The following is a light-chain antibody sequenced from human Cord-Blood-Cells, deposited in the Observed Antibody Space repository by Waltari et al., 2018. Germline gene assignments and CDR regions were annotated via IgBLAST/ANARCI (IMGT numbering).Light chain of an antibody. Sequence: QPALTQPPSASGSPGQSVTIPCTGTSSDVGGYNYVSWYQQHPAKAPKLMIYEVSKRPSGFPDRFSGSKSGNTAALTVSGLQAEDEADYYGSSYAGSNNLVFGGGTKLTVL. CDR3: SSYAGSNNLV. V-gene: IGLV2-8*01. CDR1: SSDVGGYNY. CDR2: EVS. J-gene: IGLJ2*01.